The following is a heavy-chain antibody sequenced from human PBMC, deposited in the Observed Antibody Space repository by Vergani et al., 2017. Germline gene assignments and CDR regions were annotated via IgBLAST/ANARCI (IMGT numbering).Heavy chain of an antibody. CDR1: GGSISSSSYY. CDR2: IYYSGST. V-gene: IGHV4-39*01. J-gene: IGHJ4*02. D-gene: IGHD2-21*02. CDR3: ARHPRRVVTARDY. Sequence: QLQLQESGPGLVKPSETLSLTCTVSGGSISSSSYYWGWIRQPPGKGLEWLGSIYYSGSTYYNPSLKSRVTIAVDTSKNQFSLKLSSVTAADTAVYYCARHPRRVVTARDYWGQGTLVTVSS.